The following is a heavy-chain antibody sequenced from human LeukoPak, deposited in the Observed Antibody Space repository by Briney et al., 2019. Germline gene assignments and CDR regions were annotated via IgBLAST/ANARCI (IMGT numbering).Heavy chain of an antibody. Sequence: SETLSLTCTVSGGSISSSSYYWGWIRQPPGKGLEWIGSTYYSGSTYYNPSLKSRVTISVDTSKNQFSLKLSSVTAADTAVYYCARQLEWPWGQGTLVTVSS. V-gene: IGHV4-39*01. CDR2: TYYSGST. D-gene: IGHD3-3*01. CDR3: ARQLEWP. CDR1: GGSISSSSYY. J-gene: IGHJ5*02.